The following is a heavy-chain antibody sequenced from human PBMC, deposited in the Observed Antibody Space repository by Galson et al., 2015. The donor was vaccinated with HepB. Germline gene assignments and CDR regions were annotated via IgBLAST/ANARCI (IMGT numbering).Heavy chain of an antibody. D-gene: IGHD2-8*01. CDR3: ARDFLVYGMFGMDV. CDR1: GITFSSYA. J-gene: IGHJ6*02. Sequence: SLRLSCAASGITFSSYAIHWVRQAPGKGLEWVAVISYDGSNKFYGASVKGRFTISSDDSKNTVYLQMNSLTGDDTAVYYCARDFLVYGMFGMDVWGQGTTVTVSS. CDR2: ISYDGSNK. V-gene: IGHV3-30*03.